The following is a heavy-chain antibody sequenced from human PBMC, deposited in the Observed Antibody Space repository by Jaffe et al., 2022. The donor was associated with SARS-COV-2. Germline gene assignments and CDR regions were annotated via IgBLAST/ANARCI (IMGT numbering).Heavy chain of an antibody. CDR3: AKDGGEDARLVLGASSFGLDV. J-gene: IGHJ6*02. CDR2: ISGSGAST. D-gene: IGHD1-26*01. Sequence: EVQLLESGGGLVQPGGSLRLSCAAAGFTIRSSAMSWVRQAPGKGLEWVSAISGSGASTYYADSVKGRFTISRDNSKNTLYLQMNSLRVEDTAVYYCAKDGGEDARLVLGASSFGLDVWGQGTTVTVSS. CDR1: GFTIRSSA. V-gene: IGHV3-23*01.